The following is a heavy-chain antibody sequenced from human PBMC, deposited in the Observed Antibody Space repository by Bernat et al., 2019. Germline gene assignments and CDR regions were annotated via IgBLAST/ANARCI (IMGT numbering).Heavy chain of an antibody. CDR1: GFTFSSYA. CDR3: AKDHYDFWSGYFGLNDY. V-gene: IGHV3-23*01. D-gene: IGHD3-3*01. Sequence: EVQLLESGGGLVQPGGSLRLSCAAPGFTFSSYAMSWVRQAPGKGLEWVSAISGSGGSTYYADSVKGRFTISRDNSKNTLYLQMNSLRAEDTAVYYCAKDHYDFWSGYFGLNDYWGQGTLVTVSS. CDR2: ISGSGGST. J-gene: IGHJ4*02.